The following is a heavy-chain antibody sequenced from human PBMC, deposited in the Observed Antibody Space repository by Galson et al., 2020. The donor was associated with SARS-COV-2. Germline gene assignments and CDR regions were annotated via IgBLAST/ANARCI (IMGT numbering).Heavy chain of an antibody. CDR1: GYTLTELS. V-gene: IGHV1-24*01. CDR2: FDPEDGKT. CDR3: ATAVAWFGEPTWGYYYYGMDV. Sequence: ASVKVSCKVSGYTLTELSMHWVRQAPGKGLEWMGGFDPEDGKTIYAQKFQGRVTMTEDTSTDTAYMELSSLRSEDTAVYYCATAVAWFGEPTWGYYYYGMDVWGQGTTVTVSS. J-gene: IGHJ6*02. D-gene: IGHD3-10*01.